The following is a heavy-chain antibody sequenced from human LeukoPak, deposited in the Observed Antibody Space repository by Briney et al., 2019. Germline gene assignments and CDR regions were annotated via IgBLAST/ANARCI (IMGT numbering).Heavy chain of an antibody. V-gene: IGHV3-23*01. Sequence: QSGGSLRLSCAASGFTFSSYAMSWVRQAPGKGLEWVSAISGSGGSTYYADSVKGRFTISRDNFKNTLYLQMNSLRAEDTAVYYCAKGWQGYYTTWLDSWGQGTLVTVSS. D-gene: IGHD3-10*01. CDR2: ISGSGGST. J-gene: IGHJ4*02. CDR1: GFTFSSYA. CDR3: AKGWQGYYTTWLDS.